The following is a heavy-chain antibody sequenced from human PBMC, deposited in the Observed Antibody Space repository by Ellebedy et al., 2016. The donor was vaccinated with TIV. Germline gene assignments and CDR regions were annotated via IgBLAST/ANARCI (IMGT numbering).Heavy chain of an antibody. D-gene: IGHD6-13*01. J-gene: IGHJ5*02. V-gene: IGHV3-49*04. CDR2: IRSKAYGGTT. CDR3: TRAYSSSWSRDFNWFDP. CDR1: GFTVSSNY. Sequence: PGGSLRLSCAASGFTVSSNYMSWVRQAPGKGLEWVGFIRSKAYGGTTEYAASVKGRFTISRDDSKSIAYLQMNSLKTEDTAVYYCTRAYSSSWSRDFNWFDPWGQGTLVTVSS.